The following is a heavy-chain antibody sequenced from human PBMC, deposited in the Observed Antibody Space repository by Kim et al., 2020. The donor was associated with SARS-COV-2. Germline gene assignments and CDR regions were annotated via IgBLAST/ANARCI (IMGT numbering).Heavy chain of an antibody. Sequence: GGSLRLSCAASGFTFNNFGMHWVRQAPGKGLEWVAVISYEGSKKHYADSVNGRVTISRDSFKNTLSLQMSGLTAEDTAKYYCAKANVFLWFGKVHDGAFYLWGQGTIVTVSS. D-gene: IGHD3-10*01. CDR2: ISYEGSKK. J-gene: IGHJ3*01. CDR3: AKANVFLWFGKVHDGAFYL. CDR1: GFTFNNFG. V-gene: IGHV3-30*18.